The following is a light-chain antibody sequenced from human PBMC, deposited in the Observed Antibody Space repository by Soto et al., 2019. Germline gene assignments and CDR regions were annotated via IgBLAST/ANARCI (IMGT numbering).Light chain of an antibody. J-gene: IGKJ4*01. CDR2: AAS. CDR1: QGISSY. Sequence: TQSPATLSVSPGERATITCRASQGISSYLAWYQQKPGKAPKLLIYAASTLQSGVPSRFSGSGSGTDFTLTISSLQPEDFATYYCQQINSYPLTFGGGTKVDIK. CDR3: QQINSYPLT. V-gene: IGKV1-9*01.